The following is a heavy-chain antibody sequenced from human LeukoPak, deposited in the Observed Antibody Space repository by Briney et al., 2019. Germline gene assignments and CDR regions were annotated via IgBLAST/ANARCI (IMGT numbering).Heavy chain of an antibody. CDR3: ARGRITMVRGLDY. Sequence: SETLSLTCTVSGGSISSYYWSWIRQPPGKGLEWIGYIYYSGSTNYNPSLKSRVTISVDTSKNQFSLKLSSVTAADTAVYYCARGRITMVRGLDYWGQGTLVTVSS. CDR1: GGSISSYY. J-gene: IGHJ4*02. V-gene: IGHV4-59*01. CDR2: IYYSGST. D-gene: IGHD3-10*01.